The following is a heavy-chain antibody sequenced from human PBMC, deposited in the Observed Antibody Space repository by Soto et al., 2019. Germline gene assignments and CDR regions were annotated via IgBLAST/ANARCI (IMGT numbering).Heavy chain of an antibody. CDR3: ARDYYDSSGYYYYYYGMDV. Sequence: ASVKVSCKASGYTFTGYYMHWVRQAPGQGLEWMGWINPNSGGTNYAQKFQGRVTMTRDTSISTAYMELSRLRSDDTAVYYCARDYYDSSGYYYYYYGMDVWGQGTTVTVSS. CDR2: INPNSGGT. J-gene: IGHJ6*02. V-gene: IGHV1-2*02. CDR1: GYTFTGYY. D-gene: IGHD3-22*01.